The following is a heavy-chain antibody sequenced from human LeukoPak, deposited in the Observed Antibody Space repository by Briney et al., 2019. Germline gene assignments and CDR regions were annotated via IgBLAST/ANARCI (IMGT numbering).Heavy chain of an antibody. V-gene: IGHV4-39*07. Sequence: PSETLSLTCTVSGGSISSSSYYWGWIRQPPGKGLEWIGSIYYSGSTNYNPSLKSRVTISVDTSKNQFSLKLSSVTAADTAVYYCARRRADFWSGSPFDPWGQGTLVTVSS. J-gene: IGHJ5*02. D-gene: IGHD3-3*01. CDR1: GGSISSSSYY. CDR3: ARRRADFWSGSPFDP. CDR2: IYYSGST.